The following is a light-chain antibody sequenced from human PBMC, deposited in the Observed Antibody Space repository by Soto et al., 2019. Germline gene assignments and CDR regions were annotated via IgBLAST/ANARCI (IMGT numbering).Light chain of an antibody. CDR1: QSVSMW. CDR2: DAS. Sequence: DIQMTQFPSTLSASVGDRVTITCRASQSVSMWLAWYQQKPGKAPRLLIYDASDLESGVPSRFSGSGSGTEFTLTISSLQPEDFATYYCQQYNTYLTWTFGQGTKVEIK. V-gene: IGKV1-5*01. J-gene: IGKJ1*01. CDR3: QQYNTYLTWT.